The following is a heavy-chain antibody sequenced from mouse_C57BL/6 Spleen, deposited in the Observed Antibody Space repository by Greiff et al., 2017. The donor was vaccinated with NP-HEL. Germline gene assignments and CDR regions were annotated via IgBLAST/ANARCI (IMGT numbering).Heavy chain of an antibody. Sequence: QVQLQQPGAELVKPGASVKLSCKASGYTFTSYWMHWVKQRPGQGLEWIGMIHPNSGSTNYNEKFKSKATLTVDKSSSTAYMQLSSLTSEDSAVYYCARGYYGYDEGAWFAYWGQGTLVTVSA. CDR1: GYTFTSYW. D-gene: IGHD2-2*01. CDR2: IHPNSGST. J-gene: IGHJ3*01. CDR3: ARGYYGYDEGAWFAY. V-gene: IGHV1-64*01.